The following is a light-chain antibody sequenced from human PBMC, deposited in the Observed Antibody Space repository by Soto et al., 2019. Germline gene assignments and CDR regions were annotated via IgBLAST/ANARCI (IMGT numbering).Light chain of an antibody. Sequence: EIVMTQSPATLSVSPGERATLSCRASQSVSSNLAWYQQKPGQAPRLLIYGASTRATGIPARSSGSGSGTDFTLTISRLEPEDFAVYYCQQYGSSGTLGQGTKVDIK. CDR1: QSVSSN. CDR2: GAS. CDR3: QQYGSSGT. J-gene: IGKJ1*01. V-gene: IGKV3-15*01.